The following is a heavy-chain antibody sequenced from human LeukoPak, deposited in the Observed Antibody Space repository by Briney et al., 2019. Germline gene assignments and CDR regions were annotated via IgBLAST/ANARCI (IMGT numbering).Heavy chain of an antibody. CDR3: AKSNGYGLIDI. CDR1: GDSISSTNYY. J-gene: IGHJ3*02. Sequence: SETLSLTCTVSGDSISSTNYYWGWIRQPPGKGLEWIGSIYYSGSTYYNPSLKSRVTIDTSRNQFSLKLNSVAAADTAVYYCAKSNGYGLIDIWGQGTMVTVSS. D-gene: IGHD3-22*01. CDR2: IYYSGST. V-gene: IGHV4-39*07.